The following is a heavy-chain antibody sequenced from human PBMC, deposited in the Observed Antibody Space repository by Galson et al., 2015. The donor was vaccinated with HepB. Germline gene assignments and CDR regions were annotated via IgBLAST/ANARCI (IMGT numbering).Heavy chain of an antibody. Sequence: SLRLSCAASGFTFSDYYMNWIRQAPGKGLEWVSYISNSGDSLYYTDSVKGRFTISRDNAKNSLYLQMNNLRAEDTAVYYCARGLTTVGWFFDLWGRGTLVTVSS. J-gene: IGHJ2*01. CDR2: ISNSGDSL. V-gene: IGHV3-11*01. CDR3: ARGLTTVGWFFDL. D-gene: IGHD4-23*01. CDR1: GFTFSDYY.